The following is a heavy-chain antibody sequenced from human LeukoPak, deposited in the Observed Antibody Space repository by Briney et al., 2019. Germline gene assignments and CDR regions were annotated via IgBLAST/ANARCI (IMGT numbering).Heavy chain of an antibody. D-gene: IGHD3/OR15-3a*01. CDR2: ISGSGGST. Sequence: GGSLRLSCAASGFTFSSDGMSWVRQAPGKGLEWVSAISGSGGSTYYADSVKGRFTISRDNAKNSLYLQMNSLRAEDTAVYYCARDWTFDYWGQGTLVTVSS. CDR1: GFTFSSDG. CDR3: ARDWTFDY. J-gene: IGHJ4*02. V-gene: IGHV3-23*01.